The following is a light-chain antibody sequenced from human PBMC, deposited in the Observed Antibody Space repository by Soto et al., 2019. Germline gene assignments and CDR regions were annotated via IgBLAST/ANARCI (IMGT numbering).Light chain of an antibody. V-gene: IGKV3-15*01. CDR2: GAS. J-gene: IGKJ3*01. Sequence: EKVMTQSPATLSVSPGESATLSCRASQSVNRNLAWYQQKPGQTPRLLIYGASTRAAGVPVRFSGSGSGTDFNLTISSLQSEDFAIYYCQQYNIWPPEVTFGPGTKVDI. CDR3: QQYNIWPPEVT. CDR1: QSVNRN.